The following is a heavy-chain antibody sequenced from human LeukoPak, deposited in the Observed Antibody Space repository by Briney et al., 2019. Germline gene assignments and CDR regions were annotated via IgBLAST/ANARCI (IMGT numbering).Heavy chain of an antibody. Sequence: SETLSLTCTVSGGSISSSSYYWGWIRQPPGKGLEWIGSIYYSGSTYYNSSLKSRVTISVDTSKNQFSLKLSSVTAADTAVYYCAREYGHYFDYWGQGTLVTVSS. V-gene: IGHV4-39*07. D-gene: IGHD4-17*01. J-gene: IGHJ4*02. CDR2: IYYSGST. CDR3: AREYGHYFDY. CDR1: GGSISSSSYY.